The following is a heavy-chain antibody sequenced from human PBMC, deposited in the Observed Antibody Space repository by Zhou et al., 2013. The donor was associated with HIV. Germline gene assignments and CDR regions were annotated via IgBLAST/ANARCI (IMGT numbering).Heavy chain of an antibody. CDR2: IYRSGGT. CDR1: GASINNYY. CDR3: ARSTSGWNSAFDY. D-gene: IGHD6-19*01. Sequence: QVQLQESGPGLVQPSETLSLTCTVSGASINNYYWSWIRQSPGKGLEWIGYIYRSGGTNYNPSFQSRVSISADTSKSQVSLRLSSVTAPDTAVYYCARSTSGWNSAFDYWGQGHSGHRLL. V-gene: IGHV4-4*08. J-gene: IGHJ4*02.